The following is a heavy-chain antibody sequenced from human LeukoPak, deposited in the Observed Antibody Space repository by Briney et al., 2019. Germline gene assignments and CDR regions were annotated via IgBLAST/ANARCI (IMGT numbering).Heavy chain of an antibody. Sequence: GASVKVSCKASGYTFTSYGISWVRQAPGQGLEWMGWISAYNGNTNYAQRLQGRVTMTTDTSTSTAYMELRSLRSDDTAVYYCARAVPKAYYYGMDVWGQGTTVTVSS. CDR3: ARAVPKAYYYGMDV. D-gene: IGHD1-1*01. J-gene: IGHJ6*02. V-gene: IGHV1-18*01. CDR2: ISAYNGNT. CDR1: GYTFTSYG.